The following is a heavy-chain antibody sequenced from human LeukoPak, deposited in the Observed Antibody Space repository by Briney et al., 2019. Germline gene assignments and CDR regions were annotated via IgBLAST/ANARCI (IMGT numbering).Heavy chain of an antibody. CDR1: GFTFSSYS. J-gene: IGHJ3*02. CDR3: VRQVGEGLVEAFDI. D-gene: IGHD2-8*02. CDR2: ISSSSGTI. Sequence: PGGSLRLSCAASGFTFSSYSMNWVRQAPGKGLEWVSYISSSSGTIYYADSVKGRFTISRDNAKNSLYLQMNSLRAEDTAVYYCVRQVGEGLVEAFDIWGQGRMVTVPS. V-gene: IGHV3-48*04.